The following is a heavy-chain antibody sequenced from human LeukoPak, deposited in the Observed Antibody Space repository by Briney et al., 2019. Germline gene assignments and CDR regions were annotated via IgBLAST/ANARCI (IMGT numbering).Heavy chain of an antibody. CDR1: GYSISSGDY. CDR2: IYHSGSS. D-gene: IGHD3-3*01. CDR3: ATDSNRGILEWFQY. J-gene: IGHJ1*01. Sequence: SETLSLTCAVSGYSISSGDYWGWIRPPPGKGLEWIGSIYHSGSSVYNPSLKSRVTISVDTSKNQFSLKLSSVTAADTAVYYCATDSNRGILEWFQYWGQGSLVTVSS. V-gene: IGHV4-38-2*01.